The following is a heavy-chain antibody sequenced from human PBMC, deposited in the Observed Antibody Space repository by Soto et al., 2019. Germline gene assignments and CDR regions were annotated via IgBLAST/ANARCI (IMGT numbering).Heavy chain of an antibody. Sequence: QVQLQESGPGLVKPSQTLSLTCTVSGGSISSGDYYWSWIRQPPGKGLEWIGYIYYSGSTYYNPSRKSRVTIPVDPSKNPFSLKLSSVTAADTAVYYCARGDYYDSSGYGYWGQGTLVTVSS. CDR3: ARGDYYDSSGYGY. CDR1: GGSISSGDYY. J-gene: IGHJ4*02. CDR2: IYYSGST. V-gene: IGHV4-30-4*01. D-gene: IGHD3-22*01.